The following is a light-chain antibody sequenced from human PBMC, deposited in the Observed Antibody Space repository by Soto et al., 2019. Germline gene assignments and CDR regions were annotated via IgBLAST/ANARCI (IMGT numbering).Light chain of an antibody. J-gene: IGKJ2*01. V-gene: IGKV3-20*01. CDR3: HQYDNAPQT. CDR1: QSVRSN. CDR2: GAS. Sequence: EIVLTQSPGTLSLSPGERATLSCRASQSVRSNLAWYQQKPGQSPRLLIYGASTRATGIPARFSRSGSGTDFSLTISRLEPEEFAVYYCHQYDNAPQTYGQGTKVDIK.